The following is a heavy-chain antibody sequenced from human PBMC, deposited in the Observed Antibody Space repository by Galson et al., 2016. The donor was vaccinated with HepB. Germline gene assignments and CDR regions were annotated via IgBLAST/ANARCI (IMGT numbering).Heavy chain of an antibody. J-gene: IGHJ3*02. V-gene: IGHV1-69*13. CDR2: IIPIFRAP. Sequence: SVKVSCKASGYTFISYGISWVRQAPGQGLEWLGGIIPIFRAPKYAQKFQGRVTITADESTSTAYMELSSLRSEDTAVYYCARAGSAWSLVAFDSWGQGTMVTVSS. CDR3: ARAGSAWSLVAFDS. CDR1: GYTFISYG. D-gene: IGHD6-19*01.